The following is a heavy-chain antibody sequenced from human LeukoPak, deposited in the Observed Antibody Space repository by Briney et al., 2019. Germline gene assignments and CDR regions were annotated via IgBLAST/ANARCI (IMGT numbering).Heavy chain of an antibody. J-gene: IGHJ6*02. CDR2: INHSGST. Sequence: SETLSLTCAVYGGSFSGYYWNWIRQPPGKGLEWIGEINHSGSTTYNRSLKSRVTISLDTSKNQFSLKLSSVTAADTAVYYCARTLNSRRYIVRRPYSMDVWGQGTTVTVSS. D-gene: IGHD3-22*01. V-gene: IGHV4-34*01. CDR1: GGSFSGYY. CDR3: ARTLNSRRYIVRRPYSMDV.